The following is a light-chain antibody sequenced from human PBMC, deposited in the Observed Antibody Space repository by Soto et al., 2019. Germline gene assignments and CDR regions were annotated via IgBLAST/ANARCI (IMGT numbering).Light chain of an antibody. CDR2: GAS. CDR1: QSLYSN. J-gene: IGKJ4*01. V-gene: IGKV3D-15*01. Sequence: EIVMMQSPATLSVSPGERVTLSCRASQSLYSNLAWYQQKPGQAPRLLIYGASTRATGIPARFSASGSGTEFTLTISSLQSEDFAVYYCQQYNNWPLTFGGGTKLEIK. CDR3: QQYNNWPLT.